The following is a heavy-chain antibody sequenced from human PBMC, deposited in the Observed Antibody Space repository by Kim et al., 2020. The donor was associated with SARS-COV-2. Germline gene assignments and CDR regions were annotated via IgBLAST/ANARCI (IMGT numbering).Heavy chain of an antibody. D-gene: IGHD3-22*01. J-gene: IGHJ5*02. Sequence: YATSVKGRFTISRDNSNNRLYLEMSSLRAEDTAVYHCAKDIRFDSSGYFDLWGQGTQVTVSP. V-gene: IGHV3-30*02. CDR3: AKDIRFDSSGYFDL.